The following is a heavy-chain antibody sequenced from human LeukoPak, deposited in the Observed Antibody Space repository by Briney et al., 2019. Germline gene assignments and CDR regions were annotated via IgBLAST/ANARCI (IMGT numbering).Heavy chain of an antibody. CDR2: IYPGDPDT. CDR1: GYSFTKYW. J-gene: IGHJ4*02. Sequence: GESLEISCKGSGYSFTKYWIGWVRQMPGKGLEWMGIIYPGDPDTTYSPSFQGQVTISADKSISTAYLQWSSLRASHSAIYYCARRRGETATLNCFDYEGQGKLITVTA. CDR3: ARRRGETATLNCFDY. D-gene: IGHD2-21*02. V-gene: IGHV5-51*01.